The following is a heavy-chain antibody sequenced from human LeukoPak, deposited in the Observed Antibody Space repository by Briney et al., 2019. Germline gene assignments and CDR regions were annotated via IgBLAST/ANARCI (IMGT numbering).Heavy chain of an antibody. Sequence: GGSLRLSCAASGFTFSSYAMSWVRQAPGKGLEWVSAITGSGGNTYYADSVKGRFTISRDNSKNTLYLQMNSLRAEDTAVYYCARTMRPILTGYYSLDYWGQGTLVTVSS. V-gene: IGHV3-23*01. D-gene: IGHD3-9*01. CDR1: GFTFSSYA. CDR3: ARTMRPILTGYYSLDY. J-gene: IGHJ4*02. CDR2: ITGSGGNT.